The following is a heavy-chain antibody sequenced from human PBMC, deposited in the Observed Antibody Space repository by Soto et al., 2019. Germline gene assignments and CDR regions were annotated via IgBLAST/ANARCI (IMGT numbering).Heavy chain of an antibody. J-gene: IGHJ6*03. CDR1: GFNFENYA. V-gene: IGHV3-9*01. D-gene: IGHD2-15*01. Sequence: EVLLVESGGGLVQPDRPLRLSCEASGFNFENYAMHWVRQAPGKGLEWVSAISWNSGQLDYAGSVRGRFTISRDNGKNSLYLAMNSLRPDDTALYFCAKDKTPGEYSYYRYMDVWGRGTTVIVSS. CDR2: ISWNSGQL. CDR3: AKDKTPGEYSYYRYMDV.